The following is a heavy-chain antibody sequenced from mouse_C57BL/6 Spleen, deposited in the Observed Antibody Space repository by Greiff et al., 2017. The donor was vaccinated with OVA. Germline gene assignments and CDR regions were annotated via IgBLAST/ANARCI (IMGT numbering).Heavy chain of an antibody. CDR1: GYSFTDYF. J-gene: IGHJ3*01. CDR2: INPYNGDT. Sequence: VQLKESGPELVKPGDSVKISCKASGYSFTDYFMNWVMQSHGKSLEWIGRINPYNGDTFYNQKFKGKATLTVDKSSSTAHRELRSLTSEDSAVYYCAREGWLLREAWFAYWGQGTLVTVSA. D-gene: IGHD2-3*01. V-gene: IGHV1-20*01. CDR3: AREGWLLREAWFAY.